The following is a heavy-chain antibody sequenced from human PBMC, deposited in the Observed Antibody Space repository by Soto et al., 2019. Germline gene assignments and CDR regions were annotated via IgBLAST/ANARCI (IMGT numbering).Heavy chain of an antibody. D-gene: IGHD6-6*01. V-gene: IGHV3-23*01. CDR1: GFTFSSYA. CDR3: AKDIGTAARGALNL. J-gene: IGHJ5*02. CDR2: ISGSGGST. Sequence: GESLKISCAASGFTFSSYAMSWVRQAPGKGLEWVSAISGSGGSTYYADSVKGRFTISRDNSKNTLYLQMNSLRAEDTAVYYCAKDIGTAARGALNLWGQGTLVTVSS.